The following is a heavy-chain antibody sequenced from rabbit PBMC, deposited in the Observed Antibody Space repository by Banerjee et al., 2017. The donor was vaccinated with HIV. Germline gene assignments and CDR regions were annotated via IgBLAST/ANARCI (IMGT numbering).Heavy chain of an antibody. CDR2: IGTGSDSGT. CDR1: GFDLSNYYY. V-gene: IGHV1S40*01. J-gene: IGHJ4*01. CDR3: ARGLTLVDL. Sequence: QSLEESGGDLVKPGASLTLTCTASGFDLSNYYYMCWVRQAPGKGLEWIACIGTGSDSGTYYASWAKGRFTISKTSSTTVTLQMTSLTAADTATYFCARGLTLVDLRGQGTLVTVS. D-gene: IGHD6-1*01.